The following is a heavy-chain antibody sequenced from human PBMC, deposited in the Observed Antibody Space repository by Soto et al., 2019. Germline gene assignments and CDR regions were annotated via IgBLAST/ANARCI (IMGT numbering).Heavy chain of an antibody. V-gene: IGHV3-30-3*01. CDR2: ISYDGNSN. J-gene: IGHJ4*02. CDR3: ARVRALEIAVRPVDY. CDR1: GFAFGTYA. Sequence: LRLSCAASGFAFGTYARQWVRQAPGKGLEWLAVISYDGNSNYYADSVKGRFTISRDKSKNTLYLQMNSLRADDTAVYYCARVRALEIAVRPVDYWGQGTLVTVSS. D-gene: IGHD6-13*01.